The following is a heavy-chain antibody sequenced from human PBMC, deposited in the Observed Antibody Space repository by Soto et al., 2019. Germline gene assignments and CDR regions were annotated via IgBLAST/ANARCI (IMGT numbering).Heavy chain of an antibody. CDR2: INHSGGT. D-gene: IGHD2-15*01. CDR1: GGSFSGYY. J-gene: IGHJ4*02. V-gene: IGHV4-34*01. Sequence: SETLSLTCAVYGGSFSGYYWNWIRQPPGKGLEWIGEINHSGGTNYNPSLKGRFTISRDNSKNTLYLQMNSLRAEDTAVYYCAREGTYCSGGSCYPHFDYWGQGTLVTVSS. CDR3: AREGTYCSGGSCYPHFDY.